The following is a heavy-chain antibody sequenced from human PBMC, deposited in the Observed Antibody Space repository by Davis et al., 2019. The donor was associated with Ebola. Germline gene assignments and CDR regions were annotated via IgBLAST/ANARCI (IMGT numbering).Heavy chain of an antibody. Sequence: GESLKISCAASGFTFSSYGMHWVRQAPGKGLEWVAVISYDGSNKYYADSVKGRFTISRDNSKNTLYLQMNSLRAEDTAVYYCAREEVNDLYYYYGMDVWGQGTTVTVSS. CDR2: ISYDGSNK. V-gene: IGHV3-30*03. J-gene: IGHJ6*02. CDR3: AREEVNDLYYYYGMDV. D-gene: IGHD3-16*01. CDR1: GFTFSSYG.